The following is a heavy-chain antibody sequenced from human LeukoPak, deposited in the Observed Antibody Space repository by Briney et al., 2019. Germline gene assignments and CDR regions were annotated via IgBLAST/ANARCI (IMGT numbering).Heavy chain of an antibody. CDR2: IIPIFGTA. CDR3: ARCKNYYGSGSYPAPTYYYFDY. V-gene: IGHV1-18*04. CDR1: GYTFTGYY. D-gene: IGHD3-10*01. J-gene: IGHJ4*02. Sequence: ASVKVSCKASGYTFTGYYMHWVRQAPGQGLEWMGGIIPIFGTANYAQKLQGRVTMTTDTSTSTAYMELRSLRSDDTAVYYCARCKNYYGSGSYPAPTYYYFDYGGQETLVTVSS.